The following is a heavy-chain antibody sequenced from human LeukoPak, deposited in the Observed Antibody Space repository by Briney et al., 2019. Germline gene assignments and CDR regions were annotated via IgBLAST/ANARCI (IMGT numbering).Heavy chain of an antibody. CDR2: IYYSGST. D-gene: IGHD3-22*01. V-gene: IGHV4-30-4*01. Sequence: PSQTLSLTCTVSGGSISSGDYYWSWIRQPPGKGLEWIGYIYYSGSTNYNPSLKSRVTISVDTSKNQFSLKLGSVTAADTAVYYCARVRYYYDSSGYFYYFDYWGQGTLVTVSS. CDR3: ARVRYYYDSSGYFYYFDY. J-gene: IGHJ4*02. CDR1: GGSISSGDYY.